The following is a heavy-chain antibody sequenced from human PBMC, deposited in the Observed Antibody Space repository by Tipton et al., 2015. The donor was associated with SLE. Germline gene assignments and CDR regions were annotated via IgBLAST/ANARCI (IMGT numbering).Heavy chain of an antibody. CDR3: AREAMTYDS. CDR1: GFNFNYYW. D-gene: IGHD2-21*02. Sequence: SLRLSCTASGFNFNYYWMHWVRQVPGKGLLWVSHINSGGTTTTYADSVKCRFTISRDNTKNTLYLHMNSLRAEDTAVYYCAREAMTYDSWGQGTLVTVSS. CDR2: INSGGTTT. V-gene: IGHV3-74*01. J-gene: IGHJ5*01.